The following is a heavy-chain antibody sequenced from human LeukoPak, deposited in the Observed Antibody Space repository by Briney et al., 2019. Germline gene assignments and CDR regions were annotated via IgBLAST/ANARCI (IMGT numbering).Heavy chain of an antibody. Sequence: PGGSLRLSCAASGFTFSSYSMNWVRQAPGKGLEWVSYISSGSYTTYYADSEKGRFTISRDNAKNSLYLQMNSLRAEDMAVYYCAGNWGYAFDIWGQGTMVTVSS. CDR1: GFTFSSYS. V-gene: IGHV3-48*01. J-gene: IGHJ3*02. D-gene: IGHD7-27*01. CDR3: AGNWGYAFDI. CDR2: ISSGSYTT.